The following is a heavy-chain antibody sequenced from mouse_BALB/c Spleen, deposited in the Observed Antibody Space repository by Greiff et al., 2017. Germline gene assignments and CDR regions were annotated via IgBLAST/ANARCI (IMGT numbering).Heavy chain of an antibody. V-gene: IGHV5-12-1*01. CDR3: ARLYDYDVQGPWFAY. CDR2: ISSGGGST. J-gene: IGHJ3*01. CDR1: GFAFSSYD. Sequence: EVKVVESGGGLVKPGGSLKLSCAASGFAFSSYDMSWVRQTPEKRLEWVAYISSGGGSTYYPDTVKGRFTISRDNAKNTLYLQMSSLKSEDTAMYYCARLYDYDVQGPWFAYWGQGTLVTVSA. D-gene: IGHD2-4*01.